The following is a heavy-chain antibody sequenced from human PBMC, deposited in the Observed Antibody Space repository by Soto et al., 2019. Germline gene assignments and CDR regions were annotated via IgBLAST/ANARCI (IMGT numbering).Heavy chain of an antibody. Sequence: QSAYHDTEQGLEGMGWINPNSGGTNYAQKFQGWVTMTRDTSISTAYMELSRLRSDDTAVYYCATCYIWGSYRLGGYNEVFEIWGKGTMVIVFS. CDR2: INPNSGGT. CDR3: ATCYIWGSYRLGGYNEVFEI. V-gene: IGHV1-2*04. J-gene: IGHJ3*02. D-gene: IGHD3-16*02.